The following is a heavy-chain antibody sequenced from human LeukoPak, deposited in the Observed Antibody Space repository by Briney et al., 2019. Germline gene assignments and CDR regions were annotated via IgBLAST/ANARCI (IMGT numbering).Heavy chain of an antibody. CDR2: ISGSGGSA. Sequence: GGPLRLSCAASGFNFDAHARHWVRQAPGKGLEWVSGISGSGGSADYADSVRGRLTISRDNAKKYLFLQMNNLRPEDTALYYCAKGSGSWADYWGQGTLVTVSS. J-gene: IGHJ4*02. CDR3: AKGSGSWADY. CDR1: GFNFDAHA. D-gene: IGHD3-16*01. V-gene: IGHV3-9*01.